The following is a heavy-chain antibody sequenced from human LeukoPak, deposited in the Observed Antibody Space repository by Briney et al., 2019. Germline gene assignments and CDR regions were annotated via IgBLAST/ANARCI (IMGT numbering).Heavy chain of an antibody. D-gene: IGHD3-22*01. V-gene: IGHV4-59*08. CDR1: GGSISTCY. J-gene: IGHJ4*02. CDR3: ARRSYSSGYYYFDY. CDR2: IYNSGST. Sequence: SETLSLTCTVSGGSISTCYWSWIRQSPGKGLEWIGYIYNSGSTNYNPSLKSRVTISVDTSKNQFSLKLSSVTAADTAVYYCARRSYSSGYYYFDYWGQGTLVTVSS.